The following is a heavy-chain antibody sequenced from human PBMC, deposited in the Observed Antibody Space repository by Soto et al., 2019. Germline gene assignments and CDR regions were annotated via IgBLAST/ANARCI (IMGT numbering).Heavy chain of an antibody. CDR3: ARSYTNTIFGVVPSRGLDV. Sequence: PSETLSLTCIVSGGSISSNYWSWIRQPPGKGLEWIGYIYYTGSTNFNPSLKNRVIISVDTSKNQFSLKLSSVTAADAAVYYCARSYTNTIFGVVPSRGLDVWGQGTTVTVSS. J-gene: IGHJ6*02. CDR2: IYYTGST. V-gene: IGHV4-59*01. D-gene: IGHD3-3*01. CDR1: GGSISSNY.